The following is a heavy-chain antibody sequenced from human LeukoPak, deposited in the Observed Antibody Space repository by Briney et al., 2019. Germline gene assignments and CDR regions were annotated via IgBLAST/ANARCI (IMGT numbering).Heavy chain of an antibody. Sequence: SETLSLTCTVSGGSISSYYWSWIRQPPGKGLEWIGYIYYSGSTNYNPSLKSRVTISVDTSKNQFSLKLSSVTAADTAVYYCARARGVVIIPSVYYYYGMDVWGQGTTVTVSS. CDR2: IYYSGST. J-gene: IGHJ6*02. CDR3: ARARGVVIIPSVYYYYGMDV. V-gene: IGHV4-59*12. D-gene: IGHD3-3*01. CDR1: GGSISSYY.